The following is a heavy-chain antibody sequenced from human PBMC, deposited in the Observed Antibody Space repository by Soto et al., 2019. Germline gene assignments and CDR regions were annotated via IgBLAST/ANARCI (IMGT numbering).Heavy chain of an antibody. CDR1: GYSIISGYY. V-gene: IGHV4-38-2*02. D-gene: IGHD1-26*01. CDR3: ARDGGSPTSNNWFDP. J-gene: IGHJ5*02. CDR2: INHSWNT. Sequence: PSETLSLTCAVSGYSIISGYYLVWIRQPPGKGLEWIGSINHSWNTYYNPSLKSRVTISVDTSMNHFSLKLSSVTAADTAVYYCARDGGSPTSNNWFDPWGPGTLVTVSS.